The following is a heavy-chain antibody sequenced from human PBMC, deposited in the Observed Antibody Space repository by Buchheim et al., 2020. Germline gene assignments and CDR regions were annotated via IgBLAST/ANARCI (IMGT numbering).Heavy chain of an antibody. V-gene: IGHV3-30-3*01. CDR3: ARGYDSSGYHLDAFDI. CDR1: GFTFSSYA. Sequence: QVQLVESGGGVVQPGRSLRLSCAASGFTFSSYAMHWVRQAPGKGLEWVAVISYDGSNKYYADSVKGRFTISRDNSKNTLYLQMNSLRAEDTAVYYCARGYDSSGYHLDAFDIWGQGT. D-gene: IGHD3-22*01. J-gene: IGHJ3*02. CDR2: ISYDGSNK.